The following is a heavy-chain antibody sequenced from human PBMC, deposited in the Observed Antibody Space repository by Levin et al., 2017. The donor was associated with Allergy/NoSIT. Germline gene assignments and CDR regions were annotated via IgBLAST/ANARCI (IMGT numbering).Heavy chain of an antibody. CDR2: IKSETDGGTT. V-gene: IGHV3-15*01. D-gene: IGHD1-1*01. CDR1: GFTFSNAW. CDR3: TTDPTTAY. J-gene: IGHJ4*02. Sequence: GGSLRLSCAASGFTFSNAWMSWVRQAPGKGLEWVGRIKSETDGGTTDYAAPVKGRFTISRDDSKNTLYLQMNSLKIEDTAMYYCTTDPTTAYWGQGTLVTVSS.